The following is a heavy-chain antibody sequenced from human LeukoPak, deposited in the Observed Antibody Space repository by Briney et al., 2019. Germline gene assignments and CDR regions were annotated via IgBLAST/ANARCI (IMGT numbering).Heavy chain of an antibody. CDR1: GGTFSSYA. CDR3: ARGGKYFYGSGSYSGY. D-gene: IGHD3-10*01. J-gene: IGHJ4*02. Sequence: SVKVSCKASGGTFSSYAISWVRQAPGQGLEWMGGIIPIFGTANYAQKFQGRVTITTDESTSTAYMELSSLRSEDTAVYYCARGGKYFYGSGSYSGYWGQGTLVTVSS. V-gene: IGHV1-69*05. CDR2: IIPIFGTA.